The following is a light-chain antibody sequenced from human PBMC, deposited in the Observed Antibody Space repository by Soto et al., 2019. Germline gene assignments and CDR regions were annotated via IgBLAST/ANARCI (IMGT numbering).Light chain of an antibody. CDR2: KAS. CDR1: QSISSW. J-gene: IGKJ2*02. V-gene: IGKV1-5*03. CDR3: QEYNSCT. Sequence: DIQMTQSPSTLSASVGDRVTITCRASQSISSWLAWYQQKPGKAPKLLIYKASSLESGVPSRFSASGSGTECTLTMSSLQPDDFATYYCQEYNSCTFGQGTKLEIK.